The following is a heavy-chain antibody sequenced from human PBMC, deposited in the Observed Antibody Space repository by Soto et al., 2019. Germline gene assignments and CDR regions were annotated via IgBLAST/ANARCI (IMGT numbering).Heavy chain of an antibody. CDR3: AREHGDKQYYYYGMDV. Sequence: GGSLRLSCSASGFTFSSYAMHWVRQAPGKGLEYVSAISSNGGSTYYADSVKGRFTISRDNSKNTLYLQMSSLRAEDTAVYYCAREHGDKQYYYYGMDVWGQGTTVTVSS. J-gene: IGHJ6*02. CDR2: ISSNGGST. CDR1: GFTFSSYA. D-gene: IGHD4-17*01. V-gene: IGHV3-64D*06.